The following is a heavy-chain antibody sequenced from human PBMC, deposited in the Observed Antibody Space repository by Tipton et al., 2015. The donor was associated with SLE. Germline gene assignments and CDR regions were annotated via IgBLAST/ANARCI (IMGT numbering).Heavy chain of an antibody. J-gene: IGHJ4*02. D-gene: IGHD1-26*01. Sequence: TLSLTCNVSGGSISGNYWSWIRQSPRKGLEWIGCVHYSGSTIYNSSLKSRVTISVDTSKNQFSLDLTSVTAADTAVYYCARGLFPWELFYWGQGTLVTVSS. CDR1: GGSISGNY. CDR3: ARGLFPWELFY. CDR2: VHYSGST. V-gene: IGHV4-59*08.